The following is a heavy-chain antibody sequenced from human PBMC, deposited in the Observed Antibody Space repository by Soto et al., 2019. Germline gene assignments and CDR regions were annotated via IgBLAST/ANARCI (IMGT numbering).Heavy chain of an antibody. Sequence: QVQLVQSGAEVKKPGASVKVSCKASGYTFTSYDINWVRQATGQGLEWMGWMNPNSGNTGYAQKFQGRVTMTRNTSISTAYMELSSLRSEDTAVYYCARGGRTAAGTLRRWDVWDQGTTVTVSS. CDR2: MNPNSGNT. CDR1: GYTFTSYD. V-gene: IGHV1-8*01. CDR3: ARGGRTAAGTLRRWDV. D-gene: IGHD6-13*01. J-gene: IGHJ6*02.